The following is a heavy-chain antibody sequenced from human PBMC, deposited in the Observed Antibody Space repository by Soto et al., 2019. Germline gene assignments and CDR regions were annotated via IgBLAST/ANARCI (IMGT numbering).Heavy chain of an antibody. CDR2: ISSSSSTI. V-gene: IGHV3-48*01. D-gene: IGHD4-4*01. J-gene: IGHJ4*02. CDR3: ARVARVTYFDY. CDR1: RFTFSSYS. Sequence: GGSLRLSCAASRFTFSSYSMNWVRQAPGKGLEWVSYISSSSSTIYYADSVKGRFTISRDNAKNSLYLQMNSLRAEDTAVYYCARVARVTYFDYWGQGTLVTVSS.